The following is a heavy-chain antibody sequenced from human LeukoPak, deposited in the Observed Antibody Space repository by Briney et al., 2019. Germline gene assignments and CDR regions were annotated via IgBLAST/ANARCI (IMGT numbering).Heavy chain of an antibody. V-gene: IGHV3-23*01. J-gene: IGHJ4*02. D-gene: IGHD3-10*01. Sequence: GGSLRLSCAASGFTFSSYAMSWVRQAPGKGLEWVSAISGSGGSTYYADSVKGRFTISRDNSKNTPYLQMNSLRAEDTAVYYCAKGRLQEGTVFRGVITPVDYWGQGTLVTVSS. CDR2: ISGSGGST. CDR3: AKGRLQEGTVFRGVITPVDY. CDR1: GFTFSSYA.